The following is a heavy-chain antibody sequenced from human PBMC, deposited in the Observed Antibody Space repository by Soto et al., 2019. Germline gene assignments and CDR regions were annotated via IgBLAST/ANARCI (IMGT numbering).Heavy chain of an antibody. V-gene: IGHV3-21*01. D-gene: IGHD5-12*01. Sequence: GGSLRLSCAASGFTFSSYSMNWVRQAPGKGLEWVSSISSSSSYIYYADSVKGRFTISRDNAKNSLYLQMNSLRAEDTAVYYCARDLVATIKDPHYYYYGMDVWGQGTTVTVSS. J-gene: IGHJ6*02. CDR2: ISSSSSYI. CDR1: GFTFSSYS. CDR3: ARDLVATIKDPHYYYYGMDV.